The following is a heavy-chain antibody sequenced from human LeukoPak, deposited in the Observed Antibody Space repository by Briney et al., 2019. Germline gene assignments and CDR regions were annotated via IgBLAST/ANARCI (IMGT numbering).Heavy chain of an antibody. J-gene: IGHJ3*02. CDR3: ARATYYYDSSGRTDAFDI. V-gene: IGHV4-61*02. CDR2: IYSSGST. Sequence: PSETLSLTCTVSGGSISSGSYYWGWIRQPAGKGLEWIGRIYSSGSTNYNPSLKSRVTISVDTSKNQFSLKLSSVTAADTAVYYCARATYYYDSSGRTDAFDIWGQGTMVTVSS. CDR1: GGSISSGSYY. D-gene: IGHD3-22*01.